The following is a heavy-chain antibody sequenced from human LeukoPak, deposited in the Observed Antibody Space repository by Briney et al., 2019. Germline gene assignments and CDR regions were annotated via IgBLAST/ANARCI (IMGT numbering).Heavy chain of an antibody. CDR2: IYYSGST. J-gene: IGHJ4*02. D-gene: IGHD3-10*01. CDR3: ARDFYYGSGSYYTPLDY. CDR1: GGSISSSSYY. Sequence: SETLSLTCTVSGGSISSSSYYWGWIRQPPGKGLEWIGSIYYSGSTYYNPSLKSRVTISVDTSKNQFSLKLSSVTAADTAVYYCARDFYYGSGSYYTPLDYWGQGTLVTVSS. V-gene: IGHV4-39*07.